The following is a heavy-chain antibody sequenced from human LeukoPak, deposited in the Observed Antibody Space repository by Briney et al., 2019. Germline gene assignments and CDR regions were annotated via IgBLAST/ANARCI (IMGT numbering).Heavy chain of an antibody. CDR2: IYASGST. CDR1: GGSISSDY. CDR3: ARDSSGASYVV. V-gene: IGHV4-4*07. J-gene: IGHJ4*02. D-gene: IGHD1-26*01. Sequence: PSETLSLTCTVSGGSISSDYWSWIRQPAGKGLEWIGRIYASGSTNYNPSLESRVTLSVDTSKNQFSLKVRSVTAADTAVYYCARDSSGASYVVWGQGTLVTVSS.